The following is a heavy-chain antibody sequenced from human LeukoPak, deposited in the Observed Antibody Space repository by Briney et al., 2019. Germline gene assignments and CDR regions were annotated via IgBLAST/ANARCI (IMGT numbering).Heavy chain of an antibody. CDR2: ISGSGGST. CDR3: AKSHLFSGCYYA. CDR1: GFTFSSYA. D-gene: IGHD2-15*01. J-gene: IGHJ4*02. V-gene: IGHV3-23*01. Sequence: AGGSPRLSCAASGFTFSSYAMSWVRQAPGKGLEWVSAISGSGGSTYYADSVKGRFTISRDNSKNTLYLQMNSLRAEDTAVYYCAKSHLFSGCYYAWGQGTLVTVSS.